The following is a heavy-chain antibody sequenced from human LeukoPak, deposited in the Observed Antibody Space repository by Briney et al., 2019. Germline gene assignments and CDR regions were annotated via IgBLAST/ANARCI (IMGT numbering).Heavy chain of an antibody. CDR1: GFTFSSYG. CDR2: ISYDGSNK. D-gene: IGHD3-10*01. V-gene: IGHV3-30*18. J-gene: IGHJ6*02. CDR3: AKDVPRMVRGVTNYYYYGMDV. Sequence: GGSLRLSCAASGFTFSSYGMHWVRQAPGKGLEGVAVISYDGSNKYYADSVKGRFTISRDNSKNTLYLQMNSLRAEDTAVYYCAKDVPRMVRGVTNYYYYGMDVWGQGTTVTVSS.